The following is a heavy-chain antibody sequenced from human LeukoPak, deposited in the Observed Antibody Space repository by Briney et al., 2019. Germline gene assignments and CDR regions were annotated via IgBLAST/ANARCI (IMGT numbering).Heavy chain of an antibody. CDR3: ARVYGDFPVSSGDSYWHGYFDN. Sequence: ASVKVSCKAPGYTFTGYYMHWVRQAPGQGLEWMGWINPNSGGTNYAQKFQGRVIMTRDTSTSTVFMELSSLRSDDTAVYYCARVYGDFPVSSGDSYWHGYFDNWGQGTLVIVSS. CDR2: INPNSGGT. D-gene: IGHD3-22*01. CDR1: GYTFTGYY. J-gene: IGHJ4*02. V-gene: IGHV1-2*02.